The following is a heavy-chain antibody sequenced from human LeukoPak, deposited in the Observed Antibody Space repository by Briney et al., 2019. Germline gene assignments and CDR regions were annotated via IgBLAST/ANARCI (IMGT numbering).Heavy chain of an antibody. CDR3: ARVRSLWFGEPYFDY. Sequence: PSETLSLTCTVSGGSISSYYWSWIRQPAGKGLEWIGRIYTSGSTNYNPSLKSRVTMSVDTSKNQFSLKLSSVTAADTAVYYCARVRSLWFGEPYFDYWGQGTLVTVSS. CDR2: IYTSGST. D-gene: IGHD3-10*01. J-gene: IGHJ4*02. CDR1: GGSISSYY. V-gene: IGHV4-4*07.